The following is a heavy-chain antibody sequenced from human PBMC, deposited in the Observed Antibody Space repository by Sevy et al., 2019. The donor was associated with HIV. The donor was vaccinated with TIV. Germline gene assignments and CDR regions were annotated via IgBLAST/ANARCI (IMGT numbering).Heavy chain of an antibody. CDR2: INPNDGVT. J-gene: IGHJ6*02. V-gene: IGHV1-2*02. CDR3: ARLTTMPTSDLYGMDV. CDR1: GYTFTDYY. Sequence: ASVKVSCKASGYTFTDYYIHWVRQAPGQGLEWMAWINPNDGVTNYAQRFQGGVTVTRDTSLSTAYMELRRLRSDDTAIYYCARLTTMPTSDLYGMDVWGQGTTVTVSS. D-gene: IGHD1-1*01.